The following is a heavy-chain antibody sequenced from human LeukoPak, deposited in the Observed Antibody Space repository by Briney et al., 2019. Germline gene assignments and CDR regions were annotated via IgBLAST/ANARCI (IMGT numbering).Heavy chain of an antibody. J-gene: IGHJ4*02. Sequence: PSETLSLTCTVSGGSISSYYWSWIRQPAGKGLEWIGRIYTSGSTNYNPSLKSRVTMSVDTSKNQFSLKLSSVTAADTAVYYCARGAVAGIRWEKYYFDYWGQGTLVTVSS. CDR1: GGSISSYY. CDR2: IYTSGST. D-gene: IGHD6-19*01. V-gene: IGHV4-4*07. CDR3: ARGAVAGIRWEKYYFDY.